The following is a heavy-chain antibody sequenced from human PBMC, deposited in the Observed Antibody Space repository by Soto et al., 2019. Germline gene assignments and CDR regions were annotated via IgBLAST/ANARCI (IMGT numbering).Heavy chain of an antibody. CDR2: IYTSGSA. Sequence: QVQLQESGPGLVKPSETLSLTCTVSGGSISSDYWSWIRQPAGKGLEWIGRIYTSGSANYNPSLKSRVTMSVDTSKNQFSLKLSSVTAADTAVYYCARGGPPGYSSGWYLDWGQGTLVTVSS. D-gene: IGHD6-19*01. V-gene: IGHV4-4*07. CDR3: ARGGPPGYSSGWYLD. J-gene: IGHJ4*02. CDR1: GGSISSDY.